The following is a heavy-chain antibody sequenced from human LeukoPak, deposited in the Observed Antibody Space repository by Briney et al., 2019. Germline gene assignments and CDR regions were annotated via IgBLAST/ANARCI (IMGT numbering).Heavy chain of an antibody. Sequence: PSETLSLTCTVSGGSVSSSSYDWGWLRQPPGKGLEWIGSIYYSGSTYYNPSLKSRVTISVDTSKNQFSLKLSSVTAADSAVYYCARDLRFLGSLYYFYYMDVWGKGTTVTVSS. J-gene: IGHJ6*03. D-gene: IGHD3-3*01. V-gene: IGHV4-39*07. CDR1: GGSVSSSSYD. CDR3: ARDLRFLGSLYYFYYMDV. CDR2: IYYSGST.